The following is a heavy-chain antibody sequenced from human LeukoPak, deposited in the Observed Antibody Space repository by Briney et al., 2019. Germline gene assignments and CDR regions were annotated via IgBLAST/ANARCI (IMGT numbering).Heavy chain of an antibody. J-gene: IGHJ4*02. CDR1: GYTLTELS. CDR3: ARVVVRDANNYKDY. Sequence: ASVKVSCKVSGYTLTELSMHWVRQAPGKGLEWMGGFDPEDGETIYAQKFQGRVTMTRDTSISTAYLDLSRLRSDDTAVYYCARVVVRDANNYKDYWGQGTLVTVSS. CDR2: FDPEDGET. V-gene: IGHV1-24*01. D-gene: IGHD5-24*01.